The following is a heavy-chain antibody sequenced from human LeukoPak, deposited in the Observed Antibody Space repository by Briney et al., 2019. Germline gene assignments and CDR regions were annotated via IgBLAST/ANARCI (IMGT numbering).Heavy chain of an antibody. CDR3: ASRYPRYGSGSYSDY. CDR2: ISGSGGST. J-gene: IGHJ4*02. D-gene: IGHD3-10*01. CDR1: GFTCSSYA. Sequence: GGSLRLSRAASGFTCSSYAMSWVRQAPGKGLEWVSAISGSGGSTYYADSVKGRFTISRDNSKNTLYLQMNSLRAEDTAVYYCASRYPRYGSGSYSDYWGQGTLVTVSS. V-gene: IGHV3-23*01.